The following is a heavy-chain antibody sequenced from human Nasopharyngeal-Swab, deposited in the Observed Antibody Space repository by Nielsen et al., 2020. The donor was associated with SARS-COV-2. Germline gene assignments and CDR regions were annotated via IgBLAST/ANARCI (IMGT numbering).Heavy chain of an antibody. CDR2: IYYSGST. CDR3: ARDIWASDYDFWSGYLD. Sequence: LRLSCTVSGGSISSGGYYWSWIRQHPGKGLEWIGYIYYSGSTYYNPSLKSRVTISVDTSKNQFSLKLSSVTAADTAVYYCARDIWASDYDFWSGYLDWGQGTLVTVSS. J-gene: IGHJ4*02. CDR1: GGSISSGGYY. V-gene: IGHV4-31*03. D-gene: IGHD3-3*01.